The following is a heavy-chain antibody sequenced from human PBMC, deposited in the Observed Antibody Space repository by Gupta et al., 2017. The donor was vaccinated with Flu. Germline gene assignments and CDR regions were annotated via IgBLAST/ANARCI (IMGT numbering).Heavy chain of an antibody. D-gene: IGHD6-19*01. CDR1: AYTLTDYY. CDR2: INPNSGET. CDR3: AREATAVAGTGWYFDL. Sequence: QVQLVQSGAEVKKPGASVTVSCKASAYTLTDYYMHWVRQAPGQGLEWMGWINPNSGETNHAQKFQGRVTMTRDTSINTAYMELTSLRSDDTAVYYCAREATAVAGTGWYFDLWGRGTLVTVSS. V-gene: IGHV1-2*02. J-gene: IGHJ2*01.